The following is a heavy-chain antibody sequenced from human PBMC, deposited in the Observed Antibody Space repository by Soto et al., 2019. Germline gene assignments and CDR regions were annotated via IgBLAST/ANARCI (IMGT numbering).Heavy chain of an antibody. CDR1: GGSISSGGYS. V-gene: IGHV4-30-2*01. D-gene: IGHD2-2*01. CDR3: ARVPDY. J-gene: IGHJ4*02. Sequence: SETLSLTCAVSGGSISSGGYSWSWIRQPPGKGLEWIGYMYHSGSTYYNPSLKSRVTISIDRSKNQFSLKLSSVTAADPAVYYCARVPDYWGQGILVTAPS. CDR2: MYHSGST.